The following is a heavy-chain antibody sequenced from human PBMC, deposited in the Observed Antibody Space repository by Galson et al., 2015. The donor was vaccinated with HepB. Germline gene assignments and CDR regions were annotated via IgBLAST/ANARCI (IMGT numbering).Heavy chain of an antibody. J-gene: IGHJ6*03. CDR2: ISYDGSNK. CDR3: AKDPYSSSLDGLPYYYYMDV. V-gene: IGHV3-30*18. D-gene: IGHD6-6*01. CDR1: GFTFSSYG. Sequence: SLRLSCAASGFTFSSYGMHWVRQAPGKGLEWVAVISYDGSNKYYADSVKGRFTISRDNSKNTLYLQMNSLRAEDTAVYYCAKDPYSSSLDGLPYYYYMDVWGKGTTVTVSS.